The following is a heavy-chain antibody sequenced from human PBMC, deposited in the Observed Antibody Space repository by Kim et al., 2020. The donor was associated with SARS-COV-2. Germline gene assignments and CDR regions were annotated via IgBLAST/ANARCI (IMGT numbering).Heavy chain of an antibody. CDR3: AGWSYYGMDV. CDR1: GFTFDDYA. Sequence: GGSLRLSCAASGFTFDDYAMGWVRQAPGKGLEWVAGITWNSGSIGYADSVKGRFAISRDNAKNSLYLQMNSLRTEDTALYYCAGWSYYGMDVWGQGTTVTVS. CDR2: ITWNSGSI. V-gene: IGHV3-9*01. D-gene: IGHD6-19*01. J-gene: IGHJ6*02.